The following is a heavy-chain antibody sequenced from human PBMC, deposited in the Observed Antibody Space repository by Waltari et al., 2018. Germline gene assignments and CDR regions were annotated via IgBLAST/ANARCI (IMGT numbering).Heavy chain of an antibody. J-gene: IGHJ3*02. D-gene: IGHD2-15*01. CDR2: SYYTGST. V-gene: IGHV4-59*08. CDR1: GGSIRTHY. Sequence: QVHLQESGPGLVNPSETLSLPCTVPGGSIRTHYWSWIRQSPGKGLEWIGYSYYTGSTNYNPSLKSRVSISVDTSKNQFSLKLTSVTAADTAVYYCASDTVLGGFDIWGQGTMVTVSS. CDR3: ASDTVLGGFDI.